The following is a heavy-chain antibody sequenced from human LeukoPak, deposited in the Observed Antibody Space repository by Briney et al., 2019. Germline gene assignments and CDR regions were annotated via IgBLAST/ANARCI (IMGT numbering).Heavy chain of an antibody. CDR3: ARGIYYDSRGYFSGDYFDY. D-gene: IGHD3-22*01. CDR1: GFTFSSYS. CDR2: LNWNGGST. Sequence: GGSLRLSCAASGFTFSSYSMNWVRQAPGKGLEWVSGLNWNGGSTGYADSVKGRFTISRDNAKNSLYLQMNSLRAEDTALYYCARGIYYDSRGYFSGDYFDYWGQGTLVTVSS. V-gene: IGHV3-20*04. J-gene: IGHJ4*02.